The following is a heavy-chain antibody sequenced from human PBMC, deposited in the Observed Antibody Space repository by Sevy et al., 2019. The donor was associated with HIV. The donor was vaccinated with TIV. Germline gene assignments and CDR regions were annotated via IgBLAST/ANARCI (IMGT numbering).Heavy chain of an antibody. V-gene: IGHV1-18*01. J-gene: IGHJ4*02. CDR2: ISAYNGNT. CDR1: GYTFTSYG. D-gene: IGHD3-9*01. CDR3: ARGETPIPLRYFDWNRLPHFDY. Sequence: ASVKVSCKASGYTFTSYGISWVRQAPGQGLEWMGWISAYNGNTNYAQKLQGRVTMTTDTSTSTAYMELRSLRSDDTAVYYCARGETPIPLRYFDWNRLPHFDYWGQGTLVTVSS.